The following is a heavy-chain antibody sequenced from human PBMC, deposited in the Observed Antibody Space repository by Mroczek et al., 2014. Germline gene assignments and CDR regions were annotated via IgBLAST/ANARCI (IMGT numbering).Heavy chain of an antibody. J-gene: IGHJ6*03. CDR3: ARERVPAARIHYYYYYMDV. D-gene: IGHD2-2*01. CDR2: IYYSGST. Sequence: QVQLQESGPGLVKPSQTLSLTCTVSGGSIGSGDYYWSWIRQPPGKGLEWIGYIYYSGSTYYNPSLKSRVTISVDTSKNQFSLKLSSVTAADTAVYYCARERVPAARIHYYYYYMDVWGKGTTVTVSS. CDR1: GGSIGSGDYY. V-gene: IGHV4-30-4*01.